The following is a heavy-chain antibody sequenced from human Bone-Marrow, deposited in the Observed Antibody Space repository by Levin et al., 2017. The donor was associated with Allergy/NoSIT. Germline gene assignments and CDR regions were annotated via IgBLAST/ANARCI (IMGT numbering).Heavy chain of an antibody. J-gene: IGHJ4*01. D-gene: IGHD6-25*01. Sequence: PGGSLRLSCAASGFPFSAYEMNWVRQAPGKGLEWVSYIGPGGTTIYYADSVKGRFTVSRDDAKNSLYLQMNSLRVEDTAAYYCARRGNATAADPFDFWGQGLVVTVPS. CDR2: IGPGGTTI. CDR1: GFPFSAYE. CDR3: ARRGNATAADPFDF. V-gene: IGHV3-48*03.